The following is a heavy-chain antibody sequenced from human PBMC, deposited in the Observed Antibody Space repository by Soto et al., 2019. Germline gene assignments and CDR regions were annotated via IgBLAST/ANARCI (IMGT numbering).Heavy chain of an antibody. Sequence: QITLKESGPPLVKPTQTLTLTCTFSGFSLSTNGVGVGWIRXXPGKALEWLALIYWDDDKRYSPSLKTRLTXXXXXXXXXXXXXXXXXXXXXXXXXXCXXXXXXXRWAVDYWGQGTLVTVSS. V-gene: IGHV2-5*02. CDR3: XXXXXXXRWAVDY. CDR1: GFSLSTNGVG. CDR2: IYWDDDK. J-gene: IGHJ4*02.